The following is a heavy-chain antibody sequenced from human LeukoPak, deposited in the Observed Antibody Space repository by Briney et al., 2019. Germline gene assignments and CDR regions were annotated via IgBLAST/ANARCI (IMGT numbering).Heavy chain of an antibody. D-gene: IGHD3-22*01. CDR2: IYYSGST. CDR3: ARVNIYDSSGYYFDY. CDR1: GGSISSYY. J-gene: IGHJ4*02. V-gene: IGHV4-59*01. Sequence: SETLSLTCTVSGGSISSYYWSWIRQPPGKGLEWIRYIYYSGSTNYNPSLKSRVTISVDTSKNQFSLKLSSVTAADTAVYYCARVNIYDSSGYYFDYWGQGTLVTVSS.